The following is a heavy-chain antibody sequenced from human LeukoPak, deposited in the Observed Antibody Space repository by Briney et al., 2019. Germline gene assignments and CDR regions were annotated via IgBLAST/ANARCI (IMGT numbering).Heavy chain of an antibody. V-gene: IGHV4-4*07. J-gene: IGHJ4*02. CDR3: ARESVLRYFDWLFLFDY. D-gene: IGHD3-9*01. CDR1: GCSISSYY. CDR2: IYTSGST. Sequence: PSETLSLTCTVSGCSISSYYWSWIRQPAGKGPEWIGRIYTSGSTNYNPSLKSRVTMSVDTSKYQFSLKLSSVTAADTAVYYCARESVLRYFDWLFLFDYWGQGTLVTASS.